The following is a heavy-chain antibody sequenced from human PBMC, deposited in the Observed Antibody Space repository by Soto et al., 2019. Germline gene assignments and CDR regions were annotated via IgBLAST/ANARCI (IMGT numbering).Heavy chain of an antibody. CDR1: GGSISSYY. CDR3: AREDMAVAFDY. Sequence: SETLSLTCTVSGGSISSYYWSWIRQPPGKGLEWIGYIYYSGSTNYNPSLKSRVTISVDTSKNQFSLKLSSVTAADAAVYYCAREDMAVAFDYWGQGTLVTVSS. J-gene: IGHJ4*02. D-gene: IGHD6-19*01. V-gene: IGHV4-59*01. CDR2: IYYSGST.